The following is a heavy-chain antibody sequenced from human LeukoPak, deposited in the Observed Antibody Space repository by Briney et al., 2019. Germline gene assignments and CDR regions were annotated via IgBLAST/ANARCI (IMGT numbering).Heavy chain of an antibody. CDR2: TNPKSGNT. Sequence: ASVKVSCKASGYTFTRYDINWVRQATGQGLEWMGWTNPKSGNTGHAQKFQGRVTITRDTSISTVYMELSSLRSEDSAVYYCARWTTTYLDYWGQGTLVTVSS. D-gene: IGHD4-11*01. J-gene: IGHJ4*02. CDR3: ARWTTTYLDY. CDR1: GYTFTRYD. V-gene: IGHV1-8*03.